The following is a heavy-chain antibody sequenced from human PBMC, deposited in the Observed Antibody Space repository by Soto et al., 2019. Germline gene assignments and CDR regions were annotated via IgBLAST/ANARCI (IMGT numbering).Heavy chain of an antibody. V-gene: IGHV1-18*01. CDR1: GYTFSMSG. CDR2: ISGYNGKT. J-gene: IGHJ6*02. Sequence: QVQLVQSGAEVKKPGASVKVSCKSSGYTFSMSGISWVRQAPGQGLEWMGWISGYNGKTNYEQKFQDRVTMTTDTYTNMAYMELRILRSDDTAVYYCAREGPRPDYYYGMDVWGQGTTVTVSS. CDR3: AREGPRPDYYYGMDV.